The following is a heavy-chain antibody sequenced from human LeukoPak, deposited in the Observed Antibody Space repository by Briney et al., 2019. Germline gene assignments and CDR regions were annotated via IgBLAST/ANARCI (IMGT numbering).Heavy chain of an antibody. V-gene: IGHV4-59*01. J-gene: IGHJ5*02. D-gene: IGHD3-3*01. CDR1: GGSISSYY. Sequence: PSETLSLTGTVSGGSISSYYWSWIRQPPGKGLEWIGYIYYSGSTNYNPSLKSRVTISVDTSKNQFSLKLSSVTAADTAVYYCARVITIFGVVMTGWFDPWGQGTLVTVSS. CDR2: IYYSGST. CDR3: ARVITIFGVVMTGWFDP.